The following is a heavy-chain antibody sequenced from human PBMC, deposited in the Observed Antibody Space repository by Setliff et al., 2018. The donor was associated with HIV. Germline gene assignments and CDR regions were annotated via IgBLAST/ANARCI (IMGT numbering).Heavy chain of an antibody. Sequence: SETLSLTCAVSGYSISTAYYWAWTRQPPGKGLEWIGGVHHSGSTHYNPSLRSRVTISPQTSKNQFSLELTSVTAADTAVYYCARQGAGYYYDSSDYYSGNGFDFWGQGTLVTVSS. J-gene: IGHJ3*01. CDR2: VHHSGST. CDR3: ARQGAGYYYDSSDYYSGNGFDF. D-gene: IGHD3-22*01. CDR1: GYSISTAYY. V-gene: IGHV4-38-2*01.